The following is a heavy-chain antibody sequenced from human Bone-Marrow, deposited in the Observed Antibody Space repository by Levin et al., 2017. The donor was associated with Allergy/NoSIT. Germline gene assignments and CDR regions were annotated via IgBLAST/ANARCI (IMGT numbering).Heavy chain of an antibody. Sequence: PGGSLRLSCAASGFTFSSYSMNWVRQAPGKGLEWVSYISSSSSTIYYADSVKGRFTISRDNAKNSLYLQMNSLRAEDTAVYYCARDLGYCSGGSCYPEYYYYYYGMDVWGQGTTVTVSS. J-gene: IGHJ6*02. CDR3: ARDLGYCSGGSCYPEYYYYYYGMDV. CDR1: GFTFSSYS. V-gene: IGHV3-48*04. CDR2: ISSSSSTI. D-gene: IGHD2-15*01.